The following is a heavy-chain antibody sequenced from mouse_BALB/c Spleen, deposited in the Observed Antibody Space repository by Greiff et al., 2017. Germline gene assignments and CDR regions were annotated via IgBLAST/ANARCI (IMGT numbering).Heavy chain of an antibody. CDR3: ARRWGYFDV. D-gene: IGHD2-3*01. V-gene: IGHV5-12-2*01. J-gene: IGHJ1*01. Sequence: EVKLMESGGGLVQPGGSLKLSCAASGFTFSSYTMSWVRQTPEKRLEWVAYISNGGGSTYYPDTVKGRFTISRDNAKNTLYLQMSSLKSEDTAMYYCARRWGYFDVWGAGTTVTVSS. CDR2: ISNGGGST. CDR1: GFTFSSYT.